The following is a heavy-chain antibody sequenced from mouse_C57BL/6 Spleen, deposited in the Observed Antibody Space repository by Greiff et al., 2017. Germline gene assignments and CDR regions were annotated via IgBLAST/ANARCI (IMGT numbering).Heavy chain of an antibody. CDR2: IYPGDGDT. V-gene: IGHV1-82*01. Sequence: QVQLKESGPELMKPGASVKISCKASGYAFSSSWMNWVKQRPGKGLEWIGRIYPGDGDTNYNGKFKGKATLTADKSSSTAYMQLSSLTSEDSAVYFCARNVSIFAYWGQGTLVTVSA. D-gene: IGHD1-1*01. J-gene: IGHJ3*01. CDR3: ARNVSIFAY. CDR1: GYAFSSSW.